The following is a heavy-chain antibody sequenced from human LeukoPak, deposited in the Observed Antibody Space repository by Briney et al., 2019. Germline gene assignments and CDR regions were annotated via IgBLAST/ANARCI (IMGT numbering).Heavy chain of an antibody. V-gene: IGHV4-34*01. D-gene: IGHD6-13*01. Sequence: SETLSLTCAVYGGSFSGYYWSWIRQPPGKGLEWIGEINHSGSTNYNPSLKSRVTISVDRSKNQFSLKLSSVTAADTAVYYCAREGDSIAAAGTFDYWGQGTLVTVSS. CDR3: AREGDSIAAAGTFDY. J-gene: IGHJ4*02. CDR1: GGSFSGYY. CDR2: INHSGST.